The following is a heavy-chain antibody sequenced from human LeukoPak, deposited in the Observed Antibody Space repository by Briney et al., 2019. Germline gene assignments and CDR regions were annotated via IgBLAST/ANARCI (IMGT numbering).Heavy chain of an antibody. D-gene: IGHD3-16*02. V-gene: IGHV1-18*01. CDR2: ISAYNGNT. CDR3: ARVGLTTVIVMTYYFDY. CDR1: GCTFTSYG. J-gene: IGHJ4*02. Sequence: ASVKVSCKASGCTFTSYGISWVRQAPGQGLEWMGWISAYNGNTNYAQKLQGRVTMTTDTSTSTAYMELRSLRSDDTAVYYCARVGLTTVIVMTYYFDYWGQGTLVTVSS.